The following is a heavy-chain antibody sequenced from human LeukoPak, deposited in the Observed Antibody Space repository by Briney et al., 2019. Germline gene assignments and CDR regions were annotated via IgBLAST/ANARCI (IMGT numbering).Heavy chain of an antibody. CDR2: ISYDGGNK. D-gene: IGHD5-12*01. V-gene: IGHV3-30-3*01. J-gene: IGHJ3*02. CDR1: GFTFCNYA. Sequence: PGGSLRHSCATSGFTFCNYAMYWVRQAPGKGVEWVAIISYDGGNKYYADSVKGRFTISRDNSKNKLYLQMSSLRADDTAVYYCARRYSGYDSAFDIWGQGTMVTVSS. CDR3: ARRYSGYDSAFDI.